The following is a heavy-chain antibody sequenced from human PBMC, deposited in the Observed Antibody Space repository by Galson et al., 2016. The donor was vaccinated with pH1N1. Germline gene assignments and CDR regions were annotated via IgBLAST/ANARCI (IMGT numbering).Heavy chain of an antibody. CDR1: GFPFSAYA. Sequence: SLRLSCAASGFPFSAYAMNWIRQAPGKGPEWVSVISGGAGSTKYADSVRGRFTISRDNSNDTTFLQMTNLRVEDTAIYYCAKSGRTARQILAPRDGMDLWGQGTTV. V-gene: IGHV3-23*01. D-gene: IGHD1-14*01. CDR3: AKSGRTARQILAPRDGMDL. J-gene: IGHJ6*02. CDR2: ISGGAGST.